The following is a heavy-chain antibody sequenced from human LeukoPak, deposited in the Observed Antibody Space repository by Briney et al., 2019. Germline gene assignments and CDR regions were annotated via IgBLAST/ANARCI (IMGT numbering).Heavy chain of an antibody. D-gene: IGHD2-2*01. CDR3: ARSYCSSTSCYAVGAFDI. Sequence: PSETLSLTCTVSGGSISSDYWTWIRQPPGKGLEWIGYIYYSGSTNYNPSLKSRVTISVDTSKNQFSLKLSSVTAADTAVYYCARSYCSSTSCYAVGAFDIWGQGTLVTVSS. J-gene: IGHJ3*02. CDR2: IYYSGST. V-gene: IGHV4-59*12. CDR1: GGSISSDY.